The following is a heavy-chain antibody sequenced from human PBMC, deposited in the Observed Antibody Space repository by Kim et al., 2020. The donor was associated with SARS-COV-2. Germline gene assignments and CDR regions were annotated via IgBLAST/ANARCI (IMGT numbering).Heavy chain of an antibody. CDR3: ASRSSGWYEHWFDP. J-gene: IGHJ5*02. D-gene: IGHD6-19*01. V-gene: IGHV4-39*01. CDR1: GGSISSISYY. CDR2: IYYSGST. Sequence: SETLSLTCTVSGGSISSISYYWGWIRQPPGKGLEWIGSIYYSGSTYYNPSLKSRVTISVDTSKNQFSLKLSSVTAADTAVYYCASRSSGWYEHWFDPWGQGTLVTVSS.